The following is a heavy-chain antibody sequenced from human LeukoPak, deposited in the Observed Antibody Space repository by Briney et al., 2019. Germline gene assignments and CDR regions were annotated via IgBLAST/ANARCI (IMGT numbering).Heavy chain of an antibody. Sequence: SETLSLTCTVSGGSISSYYWTWIRQPPGKGLEWIGYIYYSGSTDYNPSLESRVTISVDTSKNQFSLKLSSVTAADTAVYYCARLVSPIRRSGQRYGMDVWGQGTTVTVSS. CDR3: ARLVSPIRRSGQRYGMDV. J-gene: IGHJ6*02. CDR2: IYYSGST. CDR1: GGSISSYY. V-gene: IGHV4-59*08. D-gene: IGHD3-3*01.